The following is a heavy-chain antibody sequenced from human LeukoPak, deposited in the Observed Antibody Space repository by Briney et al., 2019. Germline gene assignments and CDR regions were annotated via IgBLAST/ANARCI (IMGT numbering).Heavy chain of an antibody. CDR1: GGSVNSADSY. Sequence: SETLSLTCTVSGGSVNSADSYWSWIRQPPGKGLEWIGYIPYSGRTVYNPSLGSRVSISSDMSKNQFSLRLSPVTAADTAIYYCVRESYYTTTWERDYWGQGTLVTVSS. V-gene: IGHV4-30-4*01. J-gene: IGHJ4*02. D-gene: IGHD3-3*01. CDR3: VRESYYTTTWERDY. CDR2: IPYSGRT.